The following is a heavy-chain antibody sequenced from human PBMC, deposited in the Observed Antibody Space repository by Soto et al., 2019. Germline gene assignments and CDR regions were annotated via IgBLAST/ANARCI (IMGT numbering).Heavy chain of an antibody. CDR1: GYTVTSYG. CDR2: ISAYNGNT. J-gene: IGHJ5*02. Sequence: ASVKVSCKFSGYTVTSYGISWVRQAPGQGLEWMGWISAYNGNTNYAQKLQGRVTMTTDTSTSTAYMELRSLRSDDTAVYYCAISGLVVTDSVNWSGPWGKGPLVTVSP. CDR3: AISGLVVTDSVNWSGP. V-gene: IGHV1-18*01. D-gene: IGHD2-21*02.